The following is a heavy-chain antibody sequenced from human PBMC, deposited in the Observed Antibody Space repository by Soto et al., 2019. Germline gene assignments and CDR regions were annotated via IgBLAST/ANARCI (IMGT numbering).Heavy chain of an antibody. CDR1: GGFI. CDR3: ARLVAYYQSLDP. D-gene: IGHD2-21*01. CDR2: IYNSGRY. V-gene: IGHV4-4*09. Sequence: SETLSLTCTVSGGFIWGWIRQSPDKGLEWIGYIYNSGRYNYNPSLESRLTISIDTSKNQFSLRLASVTASDAAVYYCARLVAYYQSLDPWGQGTVVTVSS. J-gene: IGHJ5*02.